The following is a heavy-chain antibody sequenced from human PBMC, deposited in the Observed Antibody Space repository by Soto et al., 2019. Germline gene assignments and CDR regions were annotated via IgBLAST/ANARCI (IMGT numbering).Heavy chain of an antibody. CDR3: ARHGAGSSSLPGGYYYYGMDV. D-gene: IGHD6-6*01. V-gene: IGHV5-51*01. CDR1: GYSFSSFW. CDR2: IYPGDSDT. Sequence: PGESLKISCKGSGYSFSSFWITWVRQMPGKGLEWMGIIYPGDSDTRYSPSFQGQVTISADKSISTAYLQWSSLKASDTAMYYCARHGAGSSSLPGGYYYYGMDVWGQGTTVTVSS. J-gene: IGHJ6*02.